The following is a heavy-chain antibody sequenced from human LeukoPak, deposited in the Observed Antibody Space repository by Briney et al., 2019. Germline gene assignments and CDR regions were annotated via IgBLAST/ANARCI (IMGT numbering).Heavy chain of an antibody. D-gene: IGHD6-19*01. CDR3: ASPSRAGKYYFDY. Sequence: GASVKVSCKASGYSFTSYDTNWVRQATGQGLEWMGWMNPNSGDTGYAQKFQGRVTITADESTSTAYMELSSLRSEDTAVYYCASPSRAGKYYFDYRGQGTLVTVSS. CDR2: MNPNSGDT. V-gene: IGHV1-8*01. J-gene: IGHJ4*02. CDR1: GYSFTSYD.